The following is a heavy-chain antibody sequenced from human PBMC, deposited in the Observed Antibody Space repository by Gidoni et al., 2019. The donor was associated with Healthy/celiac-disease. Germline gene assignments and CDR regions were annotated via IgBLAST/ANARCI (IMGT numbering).Heavy chain of an antibody. J-gene: IGHJ4*02. CDR1: GFTFSNAW. V-gene: IGHV3-15*01. Sequence: EVQLVESGGSLVKPGGSLRLSCAASGFTFSNAWMSWVRQAPGKGLEWVGRIKSKTDGGTTDYAAPVKGRFTISRDDSKNTLYLQMNSLKTEDTAVYYCTTETLLWHSMSYWGQGTLVTVSS. D-gene: IGHD3-10*01. CDR3: TTETLLWHSMSY. CDR2: IKSKTDGGTT.